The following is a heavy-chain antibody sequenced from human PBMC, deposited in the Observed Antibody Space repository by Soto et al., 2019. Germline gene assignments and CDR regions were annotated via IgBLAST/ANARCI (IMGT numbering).Heavy chain of an antibody. CDR1: GFSLSTGGVG. CDR3: AHRNVAVVAGSTHPFDY. J-gene: IGHJ4*02. CDR2: IYWDDDK. Sequence: QITLKESGPTLVKPTQTLTLTCTFSGFSLSTGGVGVGWIRQPPGKALGWLAHIYWDDDKRYNPSLQSRLTITKDAYNQVVLSMTNMDPVDTATYYCAHRNVAVVAGSTHPFDYWGQGSLVTVSS. D-gene: IGHD2-15*01. V-gene: IGHV2-5*02.